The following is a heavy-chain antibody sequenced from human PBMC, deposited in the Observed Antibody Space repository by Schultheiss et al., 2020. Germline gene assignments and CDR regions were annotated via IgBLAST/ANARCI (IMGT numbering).Heavy chain of an antibody. CDR2: IGTAGDP. CDR3: ARDSSSSTSFPGYYGMDV. Sequence: ESLKISCAASGFTFSSYSMNWVRQVTGKGLEWVSAIGTAGDPYCPGSVKGRFTISRDNAKNSLYLQMNSLRDEDTAVYYCARDSSSSTSFPGYYGMDVWGQGTTVNVS. V-gene: IGHV3-13*05. D-gene: IGHD2-2*01. CDR1: GFTFSSYS. J-gene: IGHJ6*02.